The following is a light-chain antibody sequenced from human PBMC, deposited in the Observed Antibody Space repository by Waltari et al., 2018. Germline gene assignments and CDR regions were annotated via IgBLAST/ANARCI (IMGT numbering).Light chain of an antibody. CDR2: DVN. J-gene: IGLJ2*01. V-gene: IGLV2-14*03. CDR3: LSYTSTTSDVV. Sequence: QSAQTQPTPVSAAPGPSVTMSCTGSSSDVAGYDYVSCYQQHPGKAPKLVIYDVNKRPSGVSHRFSASKSGNTASLTIFGLQAEDEADYYCLSYTSTTSDVVVGGGTKLTVL. CDR1: SSDVAGYDY.